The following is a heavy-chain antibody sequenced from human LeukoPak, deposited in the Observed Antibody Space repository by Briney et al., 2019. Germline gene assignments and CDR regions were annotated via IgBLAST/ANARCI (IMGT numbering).Heavy chain of an antibody. D-gene: IGHD3-22*01. J-gene: IGHJ4*02. V-gene: IGHV3-74*01. CDR1: GFTFSSYW. Sequence: PGGSLRLSCAASGFTFSSYWMHWVRQVPGKGLVWVSRINSDGSSTSYADSVKGRFTISRDNAKNSLYLQMNSLRAEDTAVYYCARELYDSSGYYARADYWGQGTLVTVSS. CDR2: INSDGSST. CDR3: ARELYDSSGYYARADY.